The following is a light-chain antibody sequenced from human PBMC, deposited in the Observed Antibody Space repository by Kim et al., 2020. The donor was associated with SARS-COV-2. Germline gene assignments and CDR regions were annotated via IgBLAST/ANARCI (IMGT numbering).Light chain of an antibody. CDR2: GAS. J-gene: IGKJ4*01. V-gene: IGKV3-15*01. CDR1: QSVSSY. CDR3: QQYKSWPLT. Sequence: VFPGEKATLSCRARQSVSSYLAWYQQKPGQAPRLLFYGASTRATGIPARFSGSGSGTEFTLTITSLQSEDFAVYYCQQYKSWPLTFGGGTKVDIK.